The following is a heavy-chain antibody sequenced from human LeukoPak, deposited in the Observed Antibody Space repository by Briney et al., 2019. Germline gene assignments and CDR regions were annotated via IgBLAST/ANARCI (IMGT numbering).Heavy chain of an antibody. J-gene: IGHJ6*04. D-gene: IGHD3-10*01. Sequence: SETLSLTCAVYGGSFSGYYWSWIRQPPGKGLEWIGEINHSGSTNYNPSLKSRVTISVDTSKHQFSLKLSSVTAADTAVYCCARGRSDYGSGSYYMGYYGMDVWGKGTTVAVSS. CDR3: ARGRSDYGSGSYYMGYYGMDV. V-gene: IGHV4-34*01. CDR2: INHSGST. CDR1: GGSFSGYY.